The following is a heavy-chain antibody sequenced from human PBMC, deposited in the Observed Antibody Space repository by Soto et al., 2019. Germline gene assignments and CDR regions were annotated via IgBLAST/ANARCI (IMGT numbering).Heavy chain of an antibody. D-gene: IGHD6-19*01. Sequence: EVQLLDSGGGLVQPGGSLRLSCAAYGFTFSSSDMSWVRQAPGKGLEWVSAVSGSGGTTYYADSVRGRFTISRDNSKNTLYLQMNSLRAEDTAIYFCARFTVDTIVTSGWCHYLDPWGQGTLVTVSS. CDR3: ARFTVDTIVTSGWCHYLDP. V-gene: IGHV3-23*01. CDR1: GFTFSSSD. J-gene: IGHJ5*02. CDR2: VSGSGGTT.